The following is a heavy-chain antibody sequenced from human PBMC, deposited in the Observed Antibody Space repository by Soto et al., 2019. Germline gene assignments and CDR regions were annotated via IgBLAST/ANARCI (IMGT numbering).Heavy chain of an antibody. D-gene: IGHD3-3*01. CDR1: GGSISSSNW. J-gene: IGHJ6*02. CDR3: ARGRQQLGVVPYGMDV. CDR2: IYHSGST. V-gene: IGHV4-4*02. Sequence: PSETLSLTCAVSGGSISSSNWWRWVRQPPGKGLEWIGEIYHSGSTNYNPSLKSRVTISVDKSKNQFSLKLSSATAADTAVYYCARGRQQLGVVPYGMDVWGQGTTVTVSS.